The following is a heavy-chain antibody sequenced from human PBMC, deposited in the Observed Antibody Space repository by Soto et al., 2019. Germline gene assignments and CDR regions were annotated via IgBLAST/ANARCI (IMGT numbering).Heavy chain of an antibody. CDR2: INPSGGST. CDR1: GYTFTSYY. D-gene: IGHD5-12*01. V-gene: IGHV1-46*03. CDR3: ARDNSPRRVATTVYYFDY. Sequence: GASVKVSCKASGYTFTSYYMHWVRQAPGQGLEWMGIINPSGGSTSYAQKFQGRVTMTRDTSTSTVYMELSSLRSEDTAVYYCARDNSPRRVATTVYYFDYWGQGTLVTVSS. J-gene: IGHJ4*02.